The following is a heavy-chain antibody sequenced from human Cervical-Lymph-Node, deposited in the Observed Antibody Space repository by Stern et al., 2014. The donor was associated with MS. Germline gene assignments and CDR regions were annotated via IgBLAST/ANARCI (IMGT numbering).Heavy chain of an antibody. D-gene: IGHD5/OR15-5a*01. CDR1: GYTFIRYY. Sequence: QVQLLQPGAQGKKPGASVKVSCKGSGYTFIRYYIQWVRQAPGHGLEWMGIVNANGGSARYAQKFQGRVTMASDTSTSTVSMELSSLRSEDTAVYYCATLYDSSGNYGMEVWGQGTTVIVSS. CDR2: VNANGGSA. J-gene: IGHJ6*02. CDR3: ATLYDSSGNYGMEV. V-gene: IGHV1-46*01.